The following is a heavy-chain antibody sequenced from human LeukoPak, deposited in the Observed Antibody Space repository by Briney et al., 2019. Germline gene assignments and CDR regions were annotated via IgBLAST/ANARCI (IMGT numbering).Heavy chain of an antibody. D-gene: IGHD6-19*01. J-gene: IGHJ5*02. CDR1: GFTFSSYW. CDR3: ARDQRYSSGWYGWFDP. Sequence: GGSLRLSCAASGFTFSSYWMSWVRQAPGKGLEWVANIKQDGSEKYYVDSVKGRFTISRDNAKNSLYLQMNGLRAEDTAVYYCARDQRYSSGWYGWFDPWGQGTLVTVSS. CDR2: IKQDGSEK. V-gene: IGHV3-7*01.